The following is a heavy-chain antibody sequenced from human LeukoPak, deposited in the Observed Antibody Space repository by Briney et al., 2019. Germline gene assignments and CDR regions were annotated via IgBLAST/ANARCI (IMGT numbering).Heavy chain of an antibody. V-gene: IGHV3-49*04. J-gene: IGHJ5*02. D-gene: IGHD3-3*01. CDR1: GFTFGDYA. CDR2: IRSKAYGGTT. CDR3: TSSSNSYDFWSGYYKSLTNWFDP. Sequence: SLRLSCTASGFTFGDYAMSWVRQAPGKGLEWVGFIRSKAYGGTTEYAASVKGRFTISRDDSESIAYLQMNSLKTEDTAVYYCTSSSNSYDFWSGYYKSLTNWFDPWGQGTLVTVSS.